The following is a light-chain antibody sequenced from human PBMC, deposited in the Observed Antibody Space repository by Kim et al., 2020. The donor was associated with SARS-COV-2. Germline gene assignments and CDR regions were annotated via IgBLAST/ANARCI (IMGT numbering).Light chain of an antibody. V-gene: IGLV3-9*01. Sequence: SYELTQPLSVSVALGQTARLTCGGNNFGGKNVHWYQQKPGQAPVLVIYRDNNRPSGIPERFSGSTSGNTATLPISRAQAGDEADYYCQVWDSSTNVFGTGTKVTIL. J-gene: IGLJ1*01. CDR3: QVWDSSTNV. CDR1: NFGGKN. CDR2: RDN.